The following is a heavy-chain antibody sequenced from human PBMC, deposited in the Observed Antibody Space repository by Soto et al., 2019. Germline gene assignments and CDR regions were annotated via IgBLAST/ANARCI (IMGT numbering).Heavy chain of an antibody. J-gene: IGHJ1*01. CDR3: AREGGKRSSYWWPAY. CDR1: GYTFTSSS. Sequence: GASVKLSWKACGYTFTSSSLRWVRQDPGQGLEWMGIINPYGGAATYAEKFQGRVTMTRDTSTATDYMELSSLRSEDTAMYYCAREGGKRSSYWWPAYWGNGSQVPVSP. V-gene: IGHV1-46*01. CDR2: INPYGGAA. D-gene: IGHD2-8*02.